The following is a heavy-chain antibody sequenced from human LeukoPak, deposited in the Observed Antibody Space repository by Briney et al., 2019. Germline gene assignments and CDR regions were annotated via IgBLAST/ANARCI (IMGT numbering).Heavy chain of an antibody. J-gene: IGHJ4*02. CDR3: AKHPSAYSSGWYTDYFDY. Sequence: PGGSLRLSCAASGFTFSSYAMSWVRQAPGKGLEWVSAISGSGGSTYYADSVKGRFTISRDNSKNTLYLQMNSLRAEDTAVYYCAKHPSAYSSGWYTDYFDYWGQGTLVTVSS. V-gene: IGHV3-23*01. CDR1: GFTFSSYA. CDR2: ISGSGGST. D-gene: IGHD6-19*01.